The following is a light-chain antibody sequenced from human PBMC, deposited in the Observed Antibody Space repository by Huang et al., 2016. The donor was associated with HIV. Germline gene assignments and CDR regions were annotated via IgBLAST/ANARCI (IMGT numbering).Light chain of an antibody. CDR2: DSF. V-gene: IGKV3-11*01. Sequence: EIVLTQSPATLSLSPGMKATLSCRTSQRVSSTLAWYQQRPGQPPRLLIYDSFRRATGVPARFRARGYGTDFALTISSLEPEDFAIYYCQVRSTWRGPTFGPGTRVDVK. J-gene: IGKJ3*01. CDR1: QRVSST. CDR3: QVRSTWRGPT.